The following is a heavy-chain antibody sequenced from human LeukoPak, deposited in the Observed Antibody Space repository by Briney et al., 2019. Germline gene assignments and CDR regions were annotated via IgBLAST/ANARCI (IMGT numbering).Heavy chain of an antibody. D-gene: IGHD6-19*01. CDR1: GFTFSSYA. V-gene: IGHV3-30-3*01. Sequence: GGSLRLSCAASGFTFSSYAMHWVRQAPGKGLEWVAVISYDGSNKYYADSVKGRFTISRDNSKNTLYLQMNSPRAEDTAVYYCARWRIAVAAPGPFDYWGQGTLVTVSS. CDR2: ISYDGSNK. CDR3: ARWRIAVAAPGPFDY. J-gene: IGHJ4*02.